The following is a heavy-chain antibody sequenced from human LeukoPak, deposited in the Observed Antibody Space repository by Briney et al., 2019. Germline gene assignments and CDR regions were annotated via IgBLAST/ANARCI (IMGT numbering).Heavy chain of an antibody. CDR3: ARARPRDGDLSQSMWFNP. J-gene: IGHJ5*02. CDR2: IKQDGSEK. Sequence: PGGSLRLSCAASGFTFSSYWMSWVRQAPGKGLEWVASIKQDGSEKYYVDSVKGRFTISRDSAKNSLYLQMNSLRAEDTAVYYCARARPRDGDLSQSMWFNPWGQGTLVTVSS. V-gene: IGHV3-7*01. CDR1: GFTFSSYW. D-gene: IGHD4-17*01.